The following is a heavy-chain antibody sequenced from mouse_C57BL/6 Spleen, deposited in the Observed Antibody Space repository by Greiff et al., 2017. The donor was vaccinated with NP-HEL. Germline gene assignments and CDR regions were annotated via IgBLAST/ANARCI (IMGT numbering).Heavy chain of an antibody. V-gene: IGHV6-6*01. CDR2: IRNKANNHTT. CDR1: GFTFSDAW. Sequence: EVKVEESGGGLVQPGGSMKLSCAASGFTFSDAWMDWVRQSPEKGLEWVAKIRNKANNHTTYYAECVKGRFTISRDDSKSSVYLQMTRLRAEDTGIYYCIWVYAMDYWNQGTSVTVSS. CDR3: IWVYAMDY. J-gene: IGHJ4*01.